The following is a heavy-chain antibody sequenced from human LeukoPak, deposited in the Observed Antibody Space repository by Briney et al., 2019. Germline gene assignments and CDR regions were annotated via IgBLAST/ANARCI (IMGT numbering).Heavy chain of an antibody. CDR2: MFHSGRT. Sequence: SSETLSLTCSVSGYSLSSGYYWGWIRQPPGEGLEWIGSMFHSGRTYYNPSLESRVTISVDTSKNQFSLKLSSVTAADTAVYYCARDYYDSSASYGIVGWFDPWGQGTLVTVSS. V-gene: IGHV4-38-2*02. CDR1: GYSLSSGYY. J-gene: IGHJ5*02. D-gene: IGHD3-22*01. CDR3: ARDYYDSSASYGIVGWFDP.